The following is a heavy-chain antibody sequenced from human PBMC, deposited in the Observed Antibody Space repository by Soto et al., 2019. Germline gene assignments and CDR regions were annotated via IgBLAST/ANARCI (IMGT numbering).Heavy chain of an antibody. J-gene: IGHJ4*02. CDR2: MNAKSANT. CDR3: VRSPSGETTVTPFYFDA. V-gene: IGHV1-8*01. CDR1: RSTFISYD. D-gene: IGHD4-4*01. Sequence: QVQLVQSGAEVKKPGASVKVSCKASRSTFISYDINWVRQATGQGLEWMGWMNAKSANTGYTQNFQGRVTMTRNTSRTTAYMELSSLRSEDKAVYYCVRSPSGETTVTPFYFDAWGQGTLVTVSS.